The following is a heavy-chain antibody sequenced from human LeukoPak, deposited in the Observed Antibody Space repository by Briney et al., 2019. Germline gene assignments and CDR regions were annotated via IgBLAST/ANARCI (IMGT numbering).Heavy chain of an antibody. CDR2: IKQDGSEK. Sequence: GGSLRLSCAASGFTFSNYWMNWVRQAPGKGLEWVANIKQDGSEKYYVDSAEGRFSISRDNAKNSLYLQMNSLRVEDTAVYYCARPLGRVKENAFDIWGQGTMVTVSS. CDR3: ARPLGRVKENAFDI. CDR1: GFTFSNYW. D-gene: IGHD2-21*01. J-gene: IGHJ3*02. V-gene: IGHV3-7*03.